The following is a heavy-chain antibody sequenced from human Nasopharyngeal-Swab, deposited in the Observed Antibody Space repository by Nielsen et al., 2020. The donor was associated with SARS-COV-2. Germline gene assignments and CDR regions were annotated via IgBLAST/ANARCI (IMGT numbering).Heavy chain of an antibody. D-gene: IGHD6-13*01. Sequence: AGTLSLTGSVSGGSISSSSYYWGWIRQPPGKGLEWIGSIYYSGSTYYNPSLKSRVTISIDTSKNHFSLKLSSVTAADTAVYYCAREGRGIAAPGLDYWGQGTLVTVSS. J-gene: IGHJ4*02. V-gene: IGHV4-39*07. CDR3: AREGRGIAAPGLDY. CDR1: GGSISSSSYY. CDR2: IYYSGST.